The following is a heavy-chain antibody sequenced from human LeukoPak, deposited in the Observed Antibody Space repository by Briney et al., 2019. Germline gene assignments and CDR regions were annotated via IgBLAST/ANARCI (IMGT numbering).Heavy chain of an antibody. V-gene: IGHV1-2*02. CDR1: GYTFTGYY. J-gene: IGHJ3*02. CDR2: INPNSGGT. Sequence: ASVKVSCKASGYTFTGYYMHWVRQAPGQGLEWMGWINPNSGGTNYAQKFQGRVTMTRDTSISTAYMELSRLRSDDTAVYYCAREGSSSGQAFDIWGQGTMVTVSS. CDR3: AREGSSSGQAFDI. D-gene: IGHD6-13*01.